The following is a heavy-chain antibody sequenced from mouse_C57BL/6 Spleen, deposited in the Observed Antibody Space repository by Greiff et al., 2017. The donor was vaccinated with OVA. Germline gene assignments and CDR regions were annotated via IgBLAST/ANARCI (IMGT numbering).Heavy chain of an antibody. V-gene: IGHV6-6*01. CDR3: TRLGSSYEGFAY. CDR2: IRNKANNHAT. Sequence: EVQLQESGGGLVQPGGSMKLSCAASGFTFSDAWMDWVRQSPEKGLEWVAEIRNKANNHATYYAESVKGRFTISRDDSKSSVYLQMNSLRAEDTGIYYCTRLGSSYEGFAYWGQGTPVTVSA. CDR1: GFTFSDAW. D-gene: IGHD1-1*01. J-gene: IGHJ3*01.